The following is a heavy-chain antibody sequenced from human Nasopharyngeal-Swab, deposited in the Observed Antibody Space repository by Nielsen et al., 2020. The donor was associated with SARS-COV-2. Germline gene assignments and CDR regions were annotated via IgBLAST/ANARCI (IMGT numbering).Heavy chain of an antibody. CDR3: ASRGEYYDFWSPHPGGYGMDV. J-gene: IGHJ6*02. V-gene: IGHV1-69*13. D-gene: IGHD3-3*01. CDR1: GGTFSSYA. Sequence: SVKVSCKASGGTFSSYAISWVRQAPGQGLEWMGGIIPIFGTANYAQKFQGRVTITADESTSTAHMELSSLRSEDTAVYYCASRGEYYDFWSPHPGGYGMDVWGQGTTVTVSS. CDR2: IIPIFGTA.